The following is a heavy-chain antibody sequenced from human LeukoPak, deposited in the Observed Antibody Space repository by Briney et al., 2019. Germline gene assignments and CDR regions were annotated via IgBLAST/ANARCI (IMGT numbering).Heavy chain of an antibody. V-gene: IGHV4-34*01. CDR1: GGSFSGYY. D-gene: IGHD3-22*01. CDR3: ARGRRYYYDSSGYNLPTDY. CDR2: INHSGST. Sequence: SETLSLTCAVYGGSFSGYYWSRIRQPPGKGLEWIGEINHSGSTNYNPSLKSRVTISVDTSKNQFSLKLSSVTAADTAVYYCARGRRYYYDSSGYNLPTDYWGQGTLVTVSS. J-gene: IGHJ4*02.